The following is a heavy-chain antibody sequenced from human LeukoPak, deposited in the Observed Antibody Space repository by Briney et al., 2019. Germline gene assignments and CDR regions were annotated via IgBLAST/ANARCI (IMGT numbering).Heavy chain of an antibody. J-gene: IGHJ6*02. CDR3: AKEDSSGWYGGMDV. Sequence: GGSLRLSCAASGFTFDDYAMHWVRQAPGKGLEWVSGISWNSGSIGYADSVKGRFTISRDNAKNSLYLQMNSLRAEDTALYYCAKEDSSGWYGGMDVWGQGTTVTVSS. D-gene: IGHD6-19*01. CDR2: ISWNSGSI. CDR1: GFTFDDYA. V-gene: IGHV3-9*01.